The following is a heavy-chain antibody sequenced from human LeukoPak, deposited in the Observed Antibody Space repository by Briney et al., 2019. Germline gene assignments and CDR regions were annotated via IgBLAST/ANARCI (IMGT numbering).Heavy chain of an antibody. Sequence: PGRSLRLSCAASGFTFSSYGMHWVRQAPGKGLEWVAVISYDGSNKYYADSVKGRFTISRDNSKNTLYLQMNSLRAEDTAVYYCAKDTPRVCSGGSCYSNYYGMDVWGQGTTVTVSS. V-gene: IGHV3-30*18. J-gene: IGHJ6*02. CDR2: ISYDGSNK. CDR1: GFTFSSYG. CDR3: AKDTPRVCSGGSCYSNYYGMDV. D-gene: IGHD2-15*01.